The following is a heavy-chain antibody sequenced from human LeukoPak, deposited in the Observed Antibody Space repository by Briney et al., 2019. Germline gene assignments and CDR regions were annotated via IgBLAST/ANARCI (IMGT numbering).Heavy chain of an antibody. Sequence: GGSLRLSCAASGFSFDDYGMSWVRQAPGKGLEWVSGINWNGGSTGYADSVKGRFTISRDNAKNSLSLQMNTLRAEDTATYYCAKDQAAAVLLLLPGRFDYWGQGTLVTVSS. D-gene: IGHD3-22*01. CDR3: AKDQAAAVLLLLPGRFDY. V-gene: IGHV3-20*04. CDR2: INWNGGST. J-gene: IGHJ4*02. CDR1: GFSFDDYG.